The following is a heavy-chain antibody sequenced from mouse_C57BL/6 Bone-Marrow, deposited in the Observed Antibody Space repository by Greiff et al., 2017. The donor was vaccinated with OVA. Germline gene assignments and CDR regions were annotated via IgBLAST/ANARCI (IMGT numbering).Heavy chain of an antibody. J-gene: IGHJ1*03. CDR1: GYSFTSYY. D-gene: IGHD2-5*01. V-gene: IGHV1-66*01. CDR3: ARRDSNYPSYWYFDV. CDR2: IYPGSGNT. Sequence: QVQLKESGPELVKPGASVKISCKASGYSFTSYYIHWVKQRPGQGLEWIGWIYPGSGNTKYNEKFKGKATLTADTSSSTAYMQLSSLTSEDSAVYYCARRDSNYPSYWYFDVWGTGTTVTVSS.